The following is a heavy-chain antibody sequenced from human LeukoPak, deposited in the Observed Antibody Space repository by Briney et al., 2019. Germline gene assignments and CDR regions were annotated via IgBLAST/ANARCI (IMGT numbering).Heavy chain of an antibody. J-gene: IGHJ3*02. V-gene: IGHV4-4*02. CDR2: IYHSGST. Sequence: SGTLSLTCAVSGGSISSSNWWSWVRQPPGKGLEWIGEIYHSGSTNYNPSLKSRVTISVDKSKNQFSLKLSSVTATDTAVYYCARGGGGNDFWSGYPSDAFDIWGQGTMVTVSS. CDR3: ARGGGGNDFWSGYPSDAFDI. CDR1: GGSISSSNW. D-gene: IGHD3-3*01.